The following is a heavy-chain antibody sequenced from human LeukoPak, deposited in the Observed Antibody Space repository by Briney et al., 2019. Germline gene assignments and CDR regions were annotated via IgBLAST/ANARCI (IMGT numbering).Heavy chain of an antibody. CDR2: ISGSGGST. J-gene: IGHJ4*02. D-gene: IGHD6-13*01. CDR3: AKTLDSSSWYNL. CDR1: GFTLSSYA. Sequence: AGSLRLSRAASGFTLSSYAMSWVRQAPGKGLEWVSAISGSGGSTYYADSVKGRFTISRDNSKNTLYLQMNSLRAEDTAVYYCAKTLDSSSWYNLWGQGTLVTVSS. V-gene: IGHV3-23*01.